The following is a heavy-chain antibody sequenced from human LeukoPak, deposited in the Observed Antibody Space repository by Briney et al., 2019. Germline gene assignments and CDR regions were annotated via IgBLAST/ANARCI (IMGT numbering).Heavy chain of an antibody. V-gene: IGHV3-9*01. J-gene: IGHJ4*02. D-gene: IGHD4-17*01. CDR2: ISWNSGSI. Sequence: SGGSLRLSCAASGFTFGDYAMHWVRQAPGKGLEWVSGISWNSGSIGYADSVKGRFTISRDNAKNSLYLRMNSLRAEDTALYYCAKQPTAHTVTTVFDYWGQGTLVTVSS. CDR1: GFTFGDYA. CDR3: AKQPTAHTVTTVFDY.